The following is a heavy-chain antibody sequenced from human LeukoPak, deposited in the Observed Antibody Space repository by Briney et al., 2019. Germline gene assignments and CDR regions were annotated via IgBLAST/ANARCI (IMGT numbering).Heavy chain of an antibody. V-gene: IGHV4-59*01. J-gene: IGHJ4*02. Sequence: SETPSLSCAVSGLTFNAYYWSWIRQPPEKGLEWIGNIYNRGSTNYNPSLKSRVTISVDSSKNQFSLKLSSVTAADRGVYCCARADYDISAYYYTFDYWGQGTLVTVSS. CDR3: ARADYDISAYYYTFDY. CDR1: GLTFNAYY. D-gene: IGHD3-22*01. CDR2: IYNRGST.